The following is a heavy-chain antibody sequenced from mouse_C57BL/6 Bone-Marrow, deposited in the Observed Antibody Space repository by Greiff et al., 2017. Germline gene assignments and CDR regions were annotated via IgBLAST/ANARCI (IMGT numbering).Heavy chain of an antibody. CDR1: GFSLTSYG. CDR3: DKLDGSSCYYAMDY. J-gene: IGHJ4*01. D-gene: IGHD1-1*01. Sequence: QVQLKESGPGLVQPSQSLSITCTVSGFSLTSYGVHWVRQSPGKGLEWLGVIWRGGSTDYNAAFMSRLSIPKDNSKSQVIVNMNSLQEDDTAIYDCDKLDGSSCYYAMDYWGQGTSVTVSS. V-gene: IGHV2-5*01. CDR2: IWRGGST.